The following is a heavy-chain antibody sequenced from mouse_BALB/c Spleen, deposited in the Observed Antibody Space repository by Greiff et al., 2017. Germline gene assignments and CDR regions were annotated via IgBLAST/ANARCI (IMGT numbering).Heavy chain of an antibody. D-gene: IGHD1-1*01. CDR3: ARSCNYYGSSHYAMDY. V-gene: IGHV1-69*02. Sequence: VQLQQPGAELVKPGASVKLSCKASGYTFTSYWMHWVKQRPGQGLEWIGEIDPSDSYTNYNQKFKGKATLTVDKSSSTAYMQLSSLTSEDSAVYYCARSCNYYGSSHYAMDYWGQGTSVTVSS. CDR1: GYTFTSYW. J-gene: IGHJ4*01. CDR2: IDPSDSYT.